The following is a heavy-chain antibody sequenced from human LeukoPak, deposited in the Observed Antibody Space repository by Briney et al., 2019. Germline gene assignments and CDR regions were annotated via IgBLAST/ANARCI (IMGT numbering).Heavy chain of an antibody. CDR2: INPNSGGT. J-gene: IGHJ4*02. V-gene: IGHV1-2*02. D-gene: IGHD3-3*01. CDR3: ARAEDYDFWSAWDY. Sequence: GSVKVSCKASGYTFTGYYMHWVRQAPGQGLEWMGWINPNSGGTNYAQKFQGRVTMTRDTSISTAYMELSRLRSDDTAVYYCARAEDYDFWSAWDYWGQGTLVTVSS. CDR1: GYTFTGYY.